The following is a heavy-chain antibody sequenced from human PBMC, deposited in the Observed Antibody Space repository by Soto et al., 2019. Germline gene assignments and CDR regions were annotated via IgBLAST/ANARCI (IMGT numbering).Heavy chain of an antibody. CDR2: ISPYSGNT. Sequence: QIQLVQSGAEVKKPGASVKVSCKTSGYTFTNYDIGWVRQAPGQGLEWMGWISPYSGNTNYAQKLQDRVTMTTDTSTRTAYMDLRSLRSDDTAVYYCVRFASSGWYTGGYWGQGTPVTVSS. J-gene: IGHJ4*02. D-gene: IGHD6-19*01. CDR1: GYTFTNYD. CDR3: VRFASSGWYTGGY. V-gene: IGHV1-18*01.